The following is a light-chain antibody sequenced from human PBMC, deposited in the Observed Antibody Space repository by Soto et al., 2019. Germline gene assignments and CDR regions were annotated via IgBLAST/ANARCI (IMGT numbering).Light chain of an antibody. CDR1: SSDVGCHNL. Sequence: QSALTQPASVSGSPGQSITISCTGTSSDVGCHNLVSWYQQHPGQAPKLMIYEVSKRPLGVSTRFSASKSGNTASLAISGLHDEDEADYYCCSYGGSRAVFGGGTQLTVL. CDR3: CSYGGSRAV. V-gene: IGLV2-23*02. J-gene: IGLJ7*01. CDR2: EVS.